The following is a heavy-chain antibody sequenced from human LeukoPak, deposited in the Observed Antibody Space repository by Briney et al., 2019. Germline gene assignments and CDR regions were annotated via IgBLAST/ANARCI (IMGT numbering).Heavy chain of an antibody. J-gene: IGHJ3*02. CDR1: GGSISSGSYY. CDR3: ARGVYYYDSRGAFDI. D-gene: IGHD3-22*01. V-gene: IGHV4-61*02. CDR2: IYTSGST. Sequence: SQTLSLTCTVSGGSISSGSYYWSWIRQPAGKGLEWIGRIYTSGSTNYNPSLKSRVTISVDTSKNQFSLKLSSVTAADTAVYYCARGVYYYDSRGAFDIWGQGTMVTVSS.